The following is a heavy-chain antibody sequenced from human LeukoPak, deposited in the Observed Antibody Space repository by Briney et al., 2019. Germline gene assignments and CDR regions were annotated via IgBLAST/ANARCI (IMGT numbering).Heavy chain of an antibody. J-gene: IGHJ3*02. Sequence: GGSLRLSCAASGFTFSSYGMHWVRQAPGKGLEWVAVISYDGSNKYYADSVKGRFTIPRDNSKNTLYLQMNSLRAEDTAVYYCAKTLLVRGGAFDIWGQGTMVTVSS. D-gene: IGHD4-23*01. V-gene: IGHV3-30*18. CDR3: AKTLLVRGGAFDI. CDR2: ISYDGSNK. CDR1: GFTFSSYG.